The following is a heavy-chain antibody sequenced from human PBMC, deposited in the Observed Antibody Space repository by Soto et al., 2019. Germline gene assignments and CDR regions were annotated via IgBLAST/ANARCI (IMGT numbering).Heavy chain of an antibody. V-gene: IGHV3-7*01. CDR3: ATAPFRGMDV. CDR1: GCGLSSYD. CDR2: IKQDGGDK. J-gene: IGHJ6*02. Sequence: GSLPFPCSGSGCGLSSYDRSWVRQAPGRGLEWVASIKQDGGDKYYLGDVKGRFTVSRDDAESSLSLHLNSVRAEDPAIYYCATAPFRGMDVWGQGTTVTV. D-gene: IGHD3-3*02.